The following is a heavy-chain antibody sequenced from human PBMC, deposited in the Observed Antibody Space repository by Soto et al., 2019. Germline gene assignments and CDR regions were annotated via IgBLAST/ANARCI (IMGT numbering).Heavy chain of an antibody. D-gene: IGHD3-22*01. CDR1: GGTFNNNA. J-gene: IGHJ6*02. Sequence: QVQLVQSGAEVKKPGSSVKVSCKASGGTFNNNAISWVRQAPGQGLEWMGGIISILGTANYAQKFRGRVTITADESTSTGYMDLSSLRSEDTAVYYCARPYDSSDYYGGGMDVWGQGTTVTVSS. CDR3: ARPYDSSDYYGGGMDV. V-gene: IGHV1-69*01. CDR2: IISILGTA.